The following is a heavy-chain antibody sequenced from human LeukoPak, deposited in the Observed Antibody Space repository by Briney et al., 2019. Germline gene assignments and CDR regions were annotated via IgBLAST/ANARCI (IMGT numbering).Heavy chain of an antibody. J-gene: IGHJ6*04. V-gene: IGHV3-53*01. CDR3: AREIGYYFDNHSSRLRGRFDV. D-gene: IGHD3-22*01. CDR1: GITVSTNY. CDR2: IYSTDKT. Sequence: GGSLRLSCAASGITVSTNYMNWVRQAPGKGLEWVSVIYSTDKTNYADSVQGRFTISRDPSKNTVYLLMNSLRGEDTAVYYCAREIGYYFDNHSSRLRGRFDVWGTGTTVIVSS.